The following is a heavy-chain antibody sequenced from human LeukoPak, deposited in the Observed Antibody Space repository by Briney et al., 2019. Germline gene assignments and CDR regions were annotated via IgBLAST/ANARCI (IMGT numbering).Heavy chain of an antibody. D-gene: IGHD1-26*01. J-gene: IGHJ4*02. CDR2: ISSSSSTI. CDR3: ARYLGAEVDY. V-gene: IGHV3-48*01. CDR1: GFTFSSYS. Sequence: PGGSLRLSCAASGFTFSSYSMNWVRQAPGKGLEWVSYISSSSSTIYYADSVKGRFTISRDNAKNSLYLQMNSLRAEDTAVYYCARYLGAEVDYWGQGTLVTVSS.